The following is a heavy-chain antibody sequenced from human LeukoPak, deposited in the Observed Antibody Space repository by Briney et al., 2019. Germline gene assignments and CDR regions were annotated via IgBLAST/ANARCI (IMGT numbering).Heavy chain of an antibody. CDR2: ISSSSTYI. CDR3: VRESHGSFDY. V-gene: IGHV3-21*01. CDR1: GFSFSTYY. J-gene: IGHJ4*02. Sequence: GGSLRLSCAASGFSFSTYYVNWVRQAPGKGLEWVSCISSSSTYIYYSDSVRGRFAISRDNAKNSLYLQMNSLRAEDTAVYYCVRESHGSFDYWGQGSLVTVSS.